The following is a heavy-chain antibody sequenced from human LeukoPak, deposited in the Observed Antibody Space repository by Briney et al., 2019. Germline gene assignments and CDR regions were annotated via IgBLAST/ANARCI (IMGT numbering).Heavy chain of an antibody. D-gene: IGHD3-3*01. CDR3: AREVVGYYDFWSGYTNAFDI. CDR2: ISAYNGNT. V-gene: IGHV1-18*01. J-gene: IGHJ3*02. CDR1: GYTFTSYG. Sequence: ASVKVSCKASGYTFTSYGISWVRQAPGQGLEWMGWISAYNGNTNYAQKLQGRVTMTTDTSMSTAYMELRSLRSDDTAVYYCAREVVGYYDFWSGYTNAFDIWGQGTMVTVSS.